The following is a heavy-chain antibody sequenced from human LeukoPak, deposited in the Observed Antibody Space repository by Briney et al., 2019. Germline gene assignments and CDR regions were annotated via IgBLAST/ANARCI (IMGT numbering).Heavy chain of an antibody. D-gene: IGHD6-19*01. V-gene: IGHV4-59*01. J-gene: IGHJ4*02. CDR1: GGSSSSDC. CDR2: MYYSGST. CDR3: AREQWLDY. Sequence: SETLSLTCTVSGGSSSSDCWSWIRLPAGKGLEWIVYMYYSGSTNYNPYLKGRVPISVDASKNQFSLKLSSVTAADTAVYDCAREQWLDYWGQGTLVTVSS.